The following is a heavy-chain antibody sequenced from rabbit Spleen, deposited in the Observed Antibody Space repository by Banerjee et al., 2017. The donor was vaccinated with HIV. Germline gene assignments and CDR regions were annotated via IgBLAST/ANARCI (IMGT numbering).Heavy chain of an antibody. CDR2: IYTTSGST. CDR1: GIDFSNYFY. CDR3: ARALATVTMMITPFNL. J-gene: IGHJ4*01. Sequence: QEQLEESGGGLVKPEGSLTLTCKASGIDFSNYFYMCWVRQAPGKGLELIACIYTTSGSTWYASWVNGRFTISSHNAQNTLYLQLNSLTAADTATYFCARALATVTMMITPFNLWGQGTLVTVS. V-gene: IGHV1S43*01. D-gene: IGHD2-1*01.